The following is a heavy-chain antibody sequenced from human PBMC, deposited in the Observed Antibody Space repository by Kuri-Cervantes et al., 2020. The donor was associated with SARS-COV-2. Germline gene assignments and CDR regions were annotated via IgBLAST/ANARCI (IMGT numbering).Heavy chain of an antibody. Sequence: SETLSLTCTVSGYSISSGYYWGWIRQPPGKGLEWIGSIYHSGGTYYNPSLKSRVTISVDTSKNQFSLKLSSVTAADTAVYYCARAGIGAVAGNFDYWGQGTLVTVSS. V-gene: IGHV4-38-2*02. CDR2: IYHSGGT. J-gene: IGHJ4*02. CDR3: ARAGIGAVAGNFDY. D-gene: IGHD6-19*01. CDR1: GYSISSGYY.